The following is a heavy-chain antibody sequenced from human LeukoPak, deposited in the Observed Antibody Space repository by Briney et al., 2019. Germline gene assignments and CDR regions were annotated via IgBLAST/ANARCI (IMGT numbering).Heavy chain of an antibody. Sequence: ASMKVSCKASGYSFTGYYMHWVRQAPGQGLERMGCINPNSGGTDYAQKFQGRVTMTRDTSISTDYMELSRLTSDDTAVYYCAGLSGYDPYYFDYWGQGTLVAVSS. J-gene: IGHJ4*02. V-gene: IGHV1-2*02. CDR3: AGLSGYDPYYFDY. D-gene: IGHD5-12*01. CDR1: GYSFTGYY. CDR2: INPNSGGT.